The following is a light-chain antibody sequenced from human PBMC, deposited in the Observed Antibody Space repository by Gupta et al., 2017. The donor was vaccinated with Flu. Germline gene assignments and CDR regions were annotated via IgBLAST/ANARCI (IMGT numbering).Light chain of an antibody. V-gene: IGLV1-40*01. Sequence: VLTQPPSVSGAPGQRVTISCAGSRSNIGAGYDVHWYQHLPGTAPRLLIYNNNKRPSGVPDRFSGSKSHSSASLAITGLQAEEESDYYCQSYDSSLSGSWVFGGGTKLTVL. J-gene: IGLJ3*02. CDR2: NNN. CDR1: RSNIGAGYD. CDR3: QSYDSSLSGSWV.